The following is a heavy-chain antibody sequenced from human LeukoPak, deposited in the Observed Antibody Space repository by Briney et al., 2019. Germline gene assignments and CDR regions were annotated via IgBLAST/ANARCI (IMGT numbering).Heavy chain of an antibody. V-gene: IGHV1-46*01. CDR1: GYTFTNYG. D-gene: IGHD1-26*01. CDR3: ARECDSGKDFDC. CDR2: INPSNGNT. J-gene: IGHJ4*02. Sequence: ASVKVSCKASGYTFTNYGISWVRQAPAQGLEWMGIINPSNGNTNYAQKFQGRVTMTRDTSTSTVYMELHSLGSEDTAVYYCARECDSGKDFDCWGQGTLVTVSS.